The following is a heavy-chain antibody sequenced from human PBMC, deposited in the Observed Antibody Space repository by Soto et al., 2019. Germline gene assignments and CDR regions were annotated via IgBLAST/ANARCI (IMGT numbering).Heavy chain of an antibody. D-gene: IGHD3-3*01. CDR3: ARDFGFWSGSYFDY. J-gene: IGHJ4*02. V-gene: IGHV3-21*01. Sequence: EVQLVESGGGLVKPGGSLRLSCAASGFTFSSYSMNWVRQAPGKGLEWVSSISSSSYIYYADSVKGRFTISRDNAKNSLYLQMNSLRAEDTAVYYCARDFGFWSGSYFDYWAREPWSPSPQ. CDR2: ISSSSYI. CDR1: GFTFSSYS.